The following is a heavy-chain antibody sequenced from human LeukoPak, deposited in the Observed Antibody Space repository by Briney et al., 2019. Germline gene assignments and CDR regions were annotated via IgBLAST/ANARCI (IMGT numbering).Heavy chain of an antibody. Sequence: EASVKVSCKVSGYTLTELSMHWVRQAPGKGLEWMGGFDPADGETIYAQKFQGRVTMTEDTSTDTAYMELSSLRSEDTAVYYCATTDPRFYSNYVYYYGMDVWGKGTTVTVSS. CDR2: FDPADGET. D-gene: IGHD4-11*01. J-gene: IGHJ6*04. V-gene: IGHV1-24*01. CDR1: GYTLTELS. CDR3: ATTDPRFYSNYVYYYGMDV.